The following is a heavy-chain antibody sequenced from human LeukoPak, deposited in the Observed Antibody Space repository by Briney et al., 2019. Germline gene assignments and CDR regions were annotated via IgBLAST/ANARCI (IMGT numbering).Heavy chain of an antibody. CDR1: GFTFSGSA. CDR3: TRLSFDI. CDR2: IRSRANSYAT. Sequence: GGSLKLSCAASGFTFSGSAMHWVRQASGKGLEWVGRIRSRANSYATAYAASVKGRFTIFRDDSKNTAYLQMNSLKTEDTAVYYCTRLSFDIWGQGTMVTVSS. J-gene: IGHJ3*02. V-gene: IGHV3-73*01.